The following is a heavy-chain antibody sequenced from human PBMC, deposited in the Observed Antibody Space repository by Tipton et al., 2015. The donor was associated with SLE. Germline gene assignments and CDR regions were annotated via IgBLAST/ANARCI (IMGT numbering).Heavy chain of an antibody. J-gene: IGHJ3*02. CDR2: INHSGST. V-gene: IGHV4-34*01. D-gene: IGHD3-22*01. CDR1: GGSFSGYY. CDR3: ARRPPYYYDSGAGAFDI. Sequence: TLSLTCAVYGGSFSGYYWSWIRQPPGKGLEWIGEINHSGSTNYNPSLKSRVTISVDTSKNQFSLKPSSVTAADTAVYYCARRPPYYYDSGAGAFDIWGQGTMVTVSS.